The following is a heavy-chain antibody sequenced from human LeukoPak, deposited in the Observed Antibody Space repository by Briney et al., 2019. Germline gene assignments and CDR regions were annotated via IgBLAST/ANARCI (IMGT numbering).Heavy chain of an antibody. D-gene: IGHD2-2*01. CDR3: ARDGGYCSSTSCSNWFDP. CDR1: GGTFSNYV. CDR2: IIPLLGSA. Sequence: AVKVSCKASGGTFSNYVISWVRQAPGQGLEWMGGIIPLLGSAHYAQKLQGRVRITTDESTSTAYMEVSSLRSEDTAVYYCARDGGYCSSTSCSNWFDPWGQGTLVTVSS. V-gene: IGHV1-69*05. J-gene: IGHJ5*02.